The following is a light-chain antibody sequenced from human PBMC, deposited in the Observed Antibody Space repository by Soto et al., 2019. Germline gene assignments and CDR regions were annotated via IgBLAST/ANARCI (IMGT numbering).Light chain of an antibody. V-gene: IGLV2-8*01. CDR2: EVT. Sequence: LTQPPSASGSPGQSVTISCTGTSSDVVGYNYVSWYQQYPGRAPKLMIYEVTKRPSGVPDRFSGSKSGNTASLTVSGLQAEDESDYYCSSYAAYTNFYFVFGGVTVLTDL. CDR3: SSYAAYTNFYFV. CDR1: SSDVVGYNY. J-gene: IGLJ2*01.